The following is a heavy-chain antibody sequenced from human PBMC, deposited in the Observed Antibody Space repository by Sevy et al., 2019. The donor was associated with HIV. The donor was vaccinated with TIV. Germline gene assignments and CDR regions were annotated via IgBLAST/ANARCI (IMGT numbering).Heavy chain of an antibody. Sequence: GGSLRLSCAASGFTFRSYGMHWVRQAPGKGLEWVAFIWYDGTNQYYVDSVKGRFTISRDNSKDTLYLQMNSLRAEDTAVYYCAKDSSRRYYDILTGYFKGDALDIWGQGTMVTVSS. CDR1: GFTFRSYG. D-gene: IGHD3-9*01. J-gene: IGHJ3*02. CDR3: AKDSSRRYYDILTGYFKGDALDI. CDR2: IWYDGTNQ. V-gene: IGHV3-30*02.